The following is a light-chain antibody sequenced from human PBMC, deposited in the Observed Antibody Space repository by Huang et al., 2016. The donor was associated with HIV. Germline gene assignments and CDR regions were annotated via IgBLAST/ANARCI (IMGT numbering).Light chain of an antibody. CDR1: QDIRKY. CDR2: DAS. CDR3: QQSDSLPYT. V-gene: IGKV1-33*01. J-gene: IGKJ2*01. Sequence: DIQMTQSPSSLSASVGDRVNITCQAMQDIRKYLNWYQQKPGKAPNLLIYDASNLQTGVPSRFGGGGSGTDFTFTISSLQPEDIATYYCQQSDSLPYTFGQGTKLEIK.